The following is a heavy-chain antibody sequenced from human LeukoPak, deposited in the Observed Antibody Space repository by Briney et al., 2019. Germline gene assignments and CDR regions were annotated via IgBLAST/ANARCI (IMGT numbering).Heavy chain of an antibody. J-gene: IGHJ4*02. CDR2: IIPMFGTA. D-gene: IGHD6-19*01. CDR1: GYTLTELS. Sequence: SVKVSCKVSGYTLTELSMHWVRQAPGQGLEWMGGIIPMFGTANYAQKFQGRVTITADESTSTAYMELSSLRSEDTAVYYCARLGYSSGSDYWGQGTLVTVSS. V-gene: IGHV1-69*13. CDR3: ARLGYSSGSDY.